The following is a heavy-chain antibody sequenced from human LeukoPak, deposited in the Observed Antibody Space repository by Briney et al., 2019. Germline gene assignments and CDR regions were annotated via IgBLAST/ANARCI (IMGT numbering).Heavy chain of an antibody. Sequence: AGGSLRLSCAASGFTFSNYWMSWVRQAPGKGLEWVANIKQDGSEKYYVDSVKGRFTISRDNAKNSLYLQMNSLRAEDTAVYYCAISGWNYYGSGDPDWFVPWGQGTLVTVS. J-gene: IGHJ5*02. CDR2: IKQDGSEK. D-gene: IGHD3-10*01. CDR3: AISGWNYYGSGDPDWFVP. CDR1: GFTFSNYW. V-gene: IGHV3-7*01.